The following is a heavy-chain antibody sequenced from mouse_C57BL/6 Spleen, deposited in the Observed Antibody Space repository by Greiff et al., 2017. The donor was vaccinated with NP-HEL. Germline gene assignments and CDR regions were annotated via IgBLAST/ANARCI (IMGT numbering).Heavy chain of an antibody. J-gene: IGHJ2*01. CDR1: GYSFTGYY. Sequence: EVQLQQSGPELVKPWASVKISCKASGYSFTGYYMNWVKQSPEKSLEWIGEINPSTGGTTYNQKFKAKATLTVDKSSSTAYMQLKSLTSEDSAVYYCARPFYYDYDYFDYWGQGTTLTVSS. D-gene: IGHD2-4*01. CDR3: ARPFYYDYDYFDY. CDR2: INPSTGGT. V-gene: IGHV1-42*01.